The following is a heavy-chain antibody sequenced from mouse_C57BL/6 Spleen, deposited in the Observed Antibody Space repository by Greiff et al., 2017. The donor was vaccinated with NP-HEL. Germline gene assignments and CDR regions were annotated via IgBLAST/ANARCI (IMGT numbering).Heavy chain of an antibody. J-gene: IGHJ3*01. Sequence: QVHVKQSGAELARPGASVKMSCKASGYTFTSYTMHWVKQRPGQGLEWIGYINPSSGYTKYNQKFKDKATLTADKSSSTAYMQLSSLTSEDSAVYYCTRALYGIYGIAYWGQGTLVTVSA. D-gene: IGHD2-1*01. CDR3: TRALYGIYGIAY. CDR2: INPSSGYT. CDR1: GYTFTSYT. V-gene: IGHV1-4*01.